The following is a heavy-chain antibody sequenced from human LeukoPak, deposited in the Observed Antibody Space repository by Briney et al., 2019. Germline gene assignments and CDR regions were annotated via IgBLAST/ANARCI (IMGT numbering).Heavy chain of an antibody. J-gene: IGHJ5*02. D-gene: IGHD6-13*01. V-gene: IGHV4-39*07. Sequence: SETLSLTCTVSGGSITSSSYYWGWIRQPPEKGLEWIGTFYYSGSTYYNSSLKSRVTISVDTSKNQFSLKLSSVTAADTAVYYCARSHWGPYGSRIANWFDPWGQGTLVTVSS. CDR3: ARSHWGPYGSRIANWFDP. CDR2: FYYSGST. CDR1: GGSITSSSYY.